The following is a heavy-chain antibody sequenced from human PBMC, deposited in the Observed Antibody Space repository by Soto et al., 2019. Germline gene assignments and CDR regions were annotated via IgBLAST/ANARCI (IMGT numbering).Heavy chain of an antibody. D-gene: IGHD6-6*01. Sequence: QVQLQQWGAGLLKPSETLSLTCAVYGESFSGDYWSWIRQPPGKGLEWIGGINRSGSTIYNPSLRSRVNISVDTSKNQFSLSLTSVTAAETAVYYCARGLENTAARRLGYYYYDMDVWGRGTTVTVSS. CDR2: INRSGST. CDR1: GESFSGDY. J-gene: IGHJ6*03. CDR3: ARGLENTAARRLGYYYYDMDV. V-gene: IGHV4-34*01.